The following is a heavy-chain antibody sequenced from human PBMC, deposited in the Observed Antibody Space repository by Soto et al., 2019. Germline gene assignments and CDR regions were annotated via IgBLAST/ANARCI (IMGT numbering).Heavy chain of an antibody. CDR2: INHSGST. CDR3: ARGLRTRKGLFYYYYMDV. Sequence: SETLSLTCAVYGGSFSGYYWSWIRQPPGKGLEWIGEINHSGSTNYNPSLKSRVTISVDTSKNQFSLKLSSVTAADTAVYYCARGLRTRKGLFYYYYMDVWGKGTTVTVSS. V-gene: IGHV4-34*01. CDR1: GGSFSGYY. J-gene: IGHJ6*03. D-gene: IGHD3-10*01.